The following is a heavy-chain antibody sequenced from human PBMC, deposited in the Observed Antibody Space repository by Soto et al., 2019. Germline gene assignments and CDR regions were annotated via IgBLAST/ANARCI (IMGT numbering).Heavy chain of an antibody. V-gene: IGHV3-23*01. CDR3: AKDMGFDP. D-gene: IGHD3-10*01. CDR1: GFTFINYA. Sequence: EVQLLESGGGLVQPGGSLRLSCAASGFTFINYAMSWVRQAPGKGLEWVSSISGSGGSTYYADSVKGRFTISRDNSKNTLYLQRNSLRVEDTAVYYCAKDMGFDPWGQGTLVTVSS. CDR2: ISGSGGST. J-gene: IGHJ5*02.